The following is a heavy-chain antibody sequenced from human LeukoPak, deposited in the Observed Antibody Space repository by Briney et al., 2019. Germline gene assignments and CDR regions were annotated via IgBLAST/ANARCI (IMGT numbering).Heavy chain of an antibody. D-gene: IGHD2-2*01. CDR3: ARDHCSSTSCPLNWFDP. CDR2: ISAYNGNT. J-gene: IGHJ5*02. Sequence: WASVKVSCKASGYTFTSYGISWVRQAPGQGLEWMGWISAYNGNTNYAQKLQGRVTTTTDTSTSTAYMELRSLRSDDTAVYYCARDHCSSTSCPLNWFDPWGQGTLVTVSS. V-gene: IGHV1-18*01. CDR1: GYTFTSYG.